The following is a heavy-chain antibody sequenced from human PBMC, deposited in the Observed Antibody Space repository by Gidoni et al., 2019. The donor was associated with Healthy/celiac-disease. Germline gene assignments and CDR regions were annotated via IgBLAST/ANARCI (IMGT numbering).Heavy chain of an antibody. V-gene: IGHV1-24*01. CDR2: FDPEDGET. J-gene: IGHJ4*02. D-gene: IGHD1-26*01. CDR3: ATASIVGATTGLNY. CDR1: GYTITELS. Sequence: VQLVQSGAEVKKPGASVQVSCKVSGYTITELSMHWVRQAPGKGLEWMGGFDPEDGETIYAQKFQGRVTMTEDTSTDTAYMELSSLRSEDTAVYYCATASIVGATTGLNYWGQGTLVTVSS.